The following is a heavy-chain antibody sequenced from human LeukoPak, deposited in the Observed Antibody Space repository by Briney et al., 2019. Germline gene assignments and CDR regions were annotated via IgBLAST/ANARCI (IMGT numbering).Heavy chain of an antibody. CDR2: IYYSEST. Sequence: SETLSLTCTVSGGSISSYYWSWIRQPPGRGLEWIGYIYYSESTNYNPSLKSRVTISVDTSKNQFSLKLSSVTAADTAVYYCARGSHGHSSGWYRGFDFDYWGQGTLVTVSS. CDR3: ARGSHGHSSGWYRGFDFDY. J-gene: IGHJ4*02. D-gene: IGHD6-19*01. V-gene: IGHV4-59*01. CDR1: GGSISSYY.